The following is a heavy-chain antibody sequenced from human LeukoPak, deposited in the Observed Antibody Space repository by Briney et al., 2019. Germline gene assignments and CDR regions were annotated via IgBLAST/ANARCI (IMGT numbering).Heavy chain of an antibody. CDR2: LSVSGSP. CDR1: GGSFSTYF. V-gene: IGHV4-4*07. Sequence: PSETLSLTCTVSGGSFSTYFWSWVRQPAGKGLAWIGRLSVSGSPDYNPSLKSRVTVSVDTSKNQFSLTLTSVTAADTAVYYCARGSYTSGFWFDPWGQGTLVTVSS. CDR3: ARGSYTSGFWFDP. D-gene: IGHD6-19*01. J-gene: IGHJ5*02.